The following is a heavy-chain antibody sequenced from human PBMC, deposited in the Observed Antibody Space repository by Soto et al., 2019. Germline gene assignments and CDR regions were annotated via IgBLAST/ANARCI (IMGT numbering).Heavy chain of an antibody. V-gene: IGHV6-1*01. Sequence: SQTLSLTCXISGDSVSSDSAAWNWIRQSPSRGLEWLGRTYYRSKWYNDYAVSVKSRITINPDTSKNQFSLQLNSVTPEDTAVYYCARADYVDTAMVFDYWGQGTLVTVSS. D-gene: IGHD5-18*01. J-gene: IGHJ4*02. CDR2: TYYRSKWYN. CDR1: GDSVSSDSAA. CDR3: ARADYVDTAMVFDY.